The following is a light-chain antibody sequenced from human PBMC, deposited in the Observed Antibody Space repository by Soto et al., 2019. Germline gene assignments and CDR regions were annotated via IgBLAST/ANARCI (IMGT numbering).Light chain of an antibody. J-gene: IGKJ3*01. V-gene: IGKV3-20*01. CDR2: GAS. Sequence: EILLTQSPGTLSLSLGERATLSCRASQSVSNRELAWYQQKPGQAPRLLIYGASNRATGISDRFSGSGSGTDFTLTLSRLEPEDSVVYYCQQSGSSPPFIFGPGTKVEIK. CDR3: QQSGSSPPFI. CDR1: QSVSNRE.